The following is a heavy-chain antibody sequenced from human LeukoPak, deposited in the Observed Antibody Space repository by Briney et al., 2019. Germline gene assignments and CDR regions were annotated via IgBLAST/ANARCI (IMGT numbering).Heavy chain of an antibody. CDR1: GFTFSSNA. CDR3: AKGASSGYYYFDY. D-gene: IGHD3-22*01. Sequence: GGSLRLSCAASGFTFSSNAMSWVRQAPGKGLEWVSGISASGGSTYYADSVKGRFTISRDNSKNTLYLQVNSLRAEDSAVYYCAKGASSGYYYFDYWGQGTLVSVSS. CDR2: ISASGGST. J-gene: IGHJ4*02. V-gene: IGHV3-23*01.